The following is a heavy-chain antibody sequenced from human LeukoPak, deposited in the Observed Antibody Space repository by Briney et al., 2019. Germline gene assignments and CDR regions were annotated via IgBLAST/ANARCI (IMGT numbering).Heavy chain of an antibody. CDR3: ASAPGTRFDY. CDR1: GYTFTSYG. V-gene: IGHV1-69*04. Sequence: GASVKVSCKASGYTFTSYGISWVRQAPGQGLEWMGRIIPILGIANYAQKFQGRVTITADKSTSTAYMELSSLRSEDTAVYYCASAPGTRFDYWGQGTLVTVSS. D-gene: IGHD1-14*01. J-gene: IGHJ4*02. CDR2: IIPILGIA.